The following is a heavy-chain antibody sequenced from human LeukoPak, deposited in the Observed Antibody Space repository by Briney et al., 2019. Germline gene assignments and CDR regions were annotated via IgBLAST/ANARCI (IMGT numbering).Heavy chain of an antibody. Sequence: GASVKVSCKASGYTFTSYYMHWVRQAPGQGLEWMGIINPSGGSTSYAQKFQGRVTMTRDMSTSTVYMELRSLRSEDTAVYYCARSSIIAAAGPYYFDYWGQGTLVTVSS. CDR2: INPSGGST. CDR1: GYTFTSYY. J-gene: IGHJ4*02. V-gene: IGHV1-46*01. CDR3: ARSSIIAAAGPYYFDY. D-gene: IGHD6-13*01.